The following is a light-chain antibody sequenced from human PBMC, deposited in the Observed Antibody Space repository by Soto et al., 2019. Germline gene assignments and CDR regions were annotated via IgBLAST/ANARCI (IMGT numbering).Light chain of an antibody. J-gene: IGKJ2*01. CDR3: QQYDNLPPGMYT. Sequence: DIQMTQSPSSLSASVGDRVTITCQASQDISNNLNWYQQKAGKPPKLLIYDASNLETGVPSRFSGGGSGTDFTFTISSPQPEDIATYYCQQYDNLPPGMYTFGQGTKLEIK. CDR2: DAS. CDR1: QDISNN. V-gene: IGKV1-33*01.